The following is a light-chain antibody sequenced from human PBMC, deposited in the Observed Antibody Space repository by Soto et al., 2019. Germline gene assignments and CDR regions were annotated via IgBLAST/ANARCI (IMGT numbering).Light chain of an antibody. V-gene: IGKV1-5*03. J-gene: IGKJ1*01. CDR3: QQYNSDSVT. CDR1: QTISSW. Sequence: DIQMTQSPSTLSGSVGDRVTIPCRASQTISSWLAWYQQKPGKAPKLLIYKASTLKSGVPSRFSGSGSGTEFTLTISSLQPDDFATYYCQQYNSDSVTFGQGTKVE. CDR2: KAS.